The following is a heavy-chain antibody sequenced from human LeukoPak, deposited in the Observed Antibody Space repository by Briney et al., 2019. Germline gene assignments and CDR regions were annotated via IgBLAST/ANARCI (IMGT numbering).Heavy chain of an antibody. V-gene: IGHV3-33*06. J-gene: IGHJ4*02. Sequence: GRSLRLSCAASGFTFSSYGMHWVRQAPGKGLEWVAVIWYDGSNKYYADSVKGRFTISRDNSKNTLYLQMNSRRAEDTAVYYCAKDDSGYDSGMTDYWGQGTLVTVSS. CDR3: AKDDSGYDSGMTDY. D-gene: IGHD5-12*01. CDR1: GFTFSSYG. CDR2: IWYDGSNK.